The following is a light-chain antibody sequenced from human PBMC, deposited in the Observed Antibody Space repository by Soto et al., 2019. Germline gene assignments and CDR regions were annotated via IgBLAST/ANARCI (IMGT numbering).Light chain of an antibody. Sequence: DVVITQSPLSLPVTVGQPASISCSSSQSLVYSDGNTYLSWFQLRPGQSPRRLIYKVSNRDSGVPDRFSGSGSGTDFTLKISRVEADDVGVYYCMQGTHWPPVTFGQGTKVEIK. CDR2: KVS. V-gene: IGKV2-30*01. J-gene: IGKJ1*01. CDR1: QSLVYSDGNTY. CDR3: MQGTHWPPVT.